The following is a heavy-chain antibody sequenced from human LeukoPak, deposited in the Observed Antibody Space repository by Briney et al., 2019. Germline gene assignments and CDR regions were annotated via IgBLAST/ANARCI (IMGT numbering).Heavy chain of an antibody. CDR1: GGSFSGYY. D-gene: IGHD6-19*01. CDR3: ARQSISSGWYFFDY. V-gene: IGHV4-59*08. Sequence: SETLSLTCAVYGGSFSGYYWSWIRQPPGKGLEWIGYIYYSGSTNYNPSLKSRVTISVDTSKNQFSLKLSSVTAADTAVYYCARQSISSGWYFFDYWGQGTLVTVSS. CDR2: IYYSGST. J-gene: IGHJ4*02.